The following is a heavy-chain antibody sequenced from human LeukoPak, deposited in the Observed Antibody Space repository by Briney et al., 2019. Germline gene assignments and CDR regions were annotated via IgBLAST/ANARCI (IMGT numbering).Heavy chain of an antibody. D-gene: IGHD2-2*01. Sequence: RASVKVSCKASGYTFTSYGISWVRQAPGQGLEWMGWISAYNGNTNYAQKLQGRVTMTTDTSTSTAYMELRSLRSDDTAVYYCAREGYCSSTSCSEAYYYYYGMDVWGQGTTVTVSS. CDR2: ISAYNGNT. CDR3: AREGYCSSTSCSEAYYYYYGMDV. J-gene: IGHJ6*02. V-gene: IGHV1-18*01. CDR1: GYTFTSYG.